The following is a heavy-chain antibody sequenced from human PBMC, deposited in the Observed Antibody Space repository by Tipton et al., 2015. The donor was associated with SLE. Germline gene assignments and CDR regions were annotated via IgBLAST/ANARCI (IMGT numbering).Heavy chain of an antibody. D-gene: IGHD6-19*01. CDR3: ATRAMAVNKWFDH. CDR1: GGTFNNYL. J-gene: IGHJ5*02. V-gene: IGHV1-69*01. Sequence: QSGAEVKKPGSSVKVSCKASGGTFNNYLINWVRQAPGQGLEWMGGITPIFGTGNCTQKFQGRVTITADESTSTAYMELSSLRSEDTALYYCATRAMAVNKWFDHWGQGTLVTVSS. CDR2: ITPIFGTG.